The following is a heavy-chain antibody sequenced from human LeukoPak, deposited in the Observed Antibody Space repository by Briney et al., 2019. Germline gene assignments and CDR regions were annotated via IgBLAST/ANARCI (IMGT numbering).Heavy chain of an antibody. Sequence: ASVKVSCKASGYTFTSYYMHWVRQAPGQGLEWMGIINPSGGSTSYAQKFQGRVTMTRDTSISTAYMELSRLRSDDTAVYYCARVTGYCSGGSCYSLYYMDVWGKGTTVTISS. CDR3: ARVTGYCSGGSCYSLYYMDV. J-gene: IGHJ6*03. V-gene: IGHV1-46*01. CDR1: GYTFTSYY. CDR2: INPSGGST. D-gene: IGHD2-15*01.